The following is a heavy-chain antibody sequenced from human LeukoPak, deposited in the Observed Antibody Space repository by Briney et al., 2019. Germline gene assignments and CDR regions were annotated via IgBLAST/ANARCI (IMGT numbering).Heavy chain of an antibody. D-gene: IGHD2-15*01. CDR1: GYTFTSYA. CDR3: ARAGLPTAYYYYYMDV. Sequence: ASVKVSCKASGYTFTSYAMHWVRQAPGQRLEWMGWINAGNGNTKYSQKLQGRVTMTTDTSTSTAYMELRSLRSDDTAVYYCARAGLPTAYYYYYMDVWGKGTTVTVSS. J-gene: IGHJ6*03. V-gene: IGHV1-3*01. CDR2: INAGNGNT.